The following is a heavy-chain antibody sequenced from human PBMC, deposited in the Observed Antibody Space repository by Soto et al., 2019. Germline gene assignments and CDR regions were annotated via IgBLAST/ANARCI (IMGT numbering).Heavy chain of an antibody. CDR2: ISGSGGLT. J-gene: IGHJ6*02. V-gene: IGHV3-23*01. Sequence: ELHLLESGGGLVQPGGSLRVSCAASGFTFSTYAMSWVRQAPGKGLEWGSAISGSGGLTFYADSVKGRFTISRDNSKNTLCLQMNSLRPGDTAVYYCARGRFCSSTSCCTVKYGMDVWGQGTPVTVSS. CDR3: ARGRFCSSTSCCTVKYGMDV. CDR1: GFTFSTYA. D-gene: IGHD2-2*01.